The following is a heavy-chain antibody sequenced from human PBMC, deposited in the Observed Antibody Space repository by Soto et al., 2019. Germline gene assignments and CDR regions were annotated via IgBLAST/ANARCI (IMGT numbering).Heavy chain of an antibody. V-gene: IGHV1-3*01. CDR1: GYTFTSYA. Sequence: ASVKVSCKASGYTFTSYAMHWVRQAPGQRLEWMGWINAGNGNTKYSQKFQGRVTITRDTSASTAYMELSSLRSEDTAVYYCARGHRRYGKWLVRENTPRPFASWGHGTLVTVSS. J-gene: IGHJ5*01. D-gene: IGHD6-19*01. CDR3: ARGHRRYGKWLVRENTPRPFAS. CDR2: INAGNGNT.